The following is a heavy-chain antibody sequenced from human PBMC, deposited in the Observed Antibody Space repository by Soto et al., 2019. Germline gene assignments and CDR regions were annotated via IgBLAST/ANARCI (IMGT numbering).Heavy chain of an antibody. CDR3: ARGLITGSHYSGGWYYFDS. Sequence: QVQLQQSDAGLLKPSETLSLTCTVYGESFSGYIWTWIRQTPGKGLQWIGQINHSGSAYYNPSLKSRVTISLHTSTSQFSLELSSVTAADTAVYYCARGLITGSHYSGGWYYFDSWGQGTQVTVSS. CDR2: INHSGSA. V-gene: IGHV4-34*01. D-gene: IGHD6-19*01. J-gene: IGHJ4*02. CDR1: GESFSGYI.